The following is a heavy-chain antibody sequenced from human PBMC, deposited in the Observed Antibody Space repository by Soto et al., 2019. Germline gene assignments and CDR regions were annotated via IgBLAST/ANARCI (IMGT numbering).Heavy chain of an antibody. V-gene: IGHV1-18*01. CDR1: GYTFTNYA. Sequence: ASVKVSCKASGYTFTNYAFTWVRQAPGQGLEWMGWISAYNGNKNYAQKLQGRVTMTTDTSTSTAYMELSSLRSEDTAVYYCARAWNYLPDYWGQGTLVTVSS. CDR2: ISAYNGNK. CDR3: ARAWNYLPDY. D-gene: IGHD1-7*01. J-gene: IGHJ4*02.